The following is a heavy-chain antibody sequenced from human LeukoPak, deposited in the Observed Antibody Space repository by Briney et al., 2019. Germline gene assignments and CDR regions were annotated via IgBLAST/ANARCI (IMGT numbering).Heavy chain of an antibody. D-gene: IGHD6-19*01. CDR3: ARDRDSSGWWHYYYYGMDV. J-gene: IGHJ6*02. CDR1: GYTFTSYG. Sequence: ASVKVSCKASGYTFTSYGISWVRQAPGQGLEWMGWISAYNGNTNYAQKLQGRVTMTTDTSTSTAYMELRSLRSDDAAVYYCARDRDSSGWWHYYYYGMDVWGQGTTVTVSS. V-gene: IGHV1-18*01. CDR2: ISAYNGNT.